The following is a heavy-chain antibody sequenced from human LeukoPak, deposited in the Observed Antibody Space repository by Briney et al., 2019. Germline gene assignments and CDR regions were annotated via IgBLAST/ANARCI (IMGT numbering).Heavy chain of an antibody. CDR2: INHSGST. D-gene: IGHD3-3*01. V-gene: IGHV4-34*01. CDR1: GGSFSGYY. Sequence: SETLSLTCAVYGGSFSGYYWSWIRQPPGKGREWIGEINHSGSTNYNPSLKGRVTISVDTSKNQFSLKLSSVTAADTAVYHCARVKYYDFWSGYYYFDYWGQGTLVTVSS. CDR3: ARVKYYDFWSGYYYFDY. J-gene: IGHJ4*02.